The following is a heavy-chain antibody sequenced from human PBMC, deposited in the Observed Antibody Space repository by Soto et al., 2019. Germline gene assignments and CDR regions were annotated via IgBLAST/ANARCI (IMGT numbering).Heavy chain of an antibody. Sequence: QVQLQESGPGLVKPSQTLSLTCTVSGGSISSGGYYWSWIRQHPGKGLEWIGYIYYSGSTYYNPSLKRRVTISVDTSKNQFSLKLSSVTAADTAVYYCARDLGVVPTGRFDPWGQGTLVTVSS. V-gene: IGHV4-31*03. CDR2: IYYSGST. CDR1: GGSISSGGYY. J-gene: IGHJ5*02. D-gene: IGHD2-2*01. CDR3: ARDLGVVPTGRFDP.